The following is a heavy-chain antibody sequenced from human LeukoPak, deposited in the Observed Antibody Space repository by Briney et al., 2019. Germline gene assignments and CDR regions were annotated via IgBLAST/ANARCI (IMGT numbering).Heavy chain of an antibody. CDR2: IYSGGST. D-gene: IGHD3-10*01. CDR1: GFTVSSNY. Sequence: PGGSLRLSCAASGFTVSSNYMSWVRQAPGKGLEWVSVIYSGGSTYYADSVKGRFTISRDNSKNTLYLQMNSLRAEDTAVYYCAKHTRGCDAIADAFDIWGQGTMVTVSS. J-gene: IGHJ3*02. CDR3: AKHTRGCDAIADAFDI. V-gene: IGHV3-53*01.